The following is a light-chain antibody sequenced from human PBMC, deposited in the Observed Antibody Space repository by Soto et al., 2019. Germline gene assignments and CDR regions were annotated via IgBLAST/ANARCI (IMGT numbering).Light chain of an antibody. V-gene: IGLV2-8*01. CDR1: SSDVGGYNY. CDR3: RSSAASNNFYFV. J-gene: IGLJ3*02. CDR2: EVT. Sequence: QSALTQPPSASGSPGQSVTISCTGTSSDVGGYNYVSWYQQYPGRAPKLMIYEVTKRPSGVPDRFSGSKSGNTASLTVSGLQAEDEADYYCRSSAASNNFYFVFGGGTQLTVL.